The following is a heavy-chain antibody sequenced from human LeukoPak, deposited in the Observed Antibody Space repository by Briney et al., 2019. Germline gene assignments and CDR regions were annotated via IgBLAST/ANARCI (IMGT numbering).Heavy chain of an antibody. CDR1: GFTFGDYA. J-gene: IGHJ6*03. V-gene: IGHV3-49*03. D-gene: IGHD6-6*01. CDR3: SSSPGGYYYMDV. CDR2: IRSKAYGGTT. Sequence: PGGSLRLSCTASGFTFGDYAMSWFRQAPGKGLEWVGFIRSKAYGGTTEYAASVKGRFTISRDDSKSIAYLQMNSLKTEDTAVYYNSSSPGGYYYMDVWGKGTTVTVSS.